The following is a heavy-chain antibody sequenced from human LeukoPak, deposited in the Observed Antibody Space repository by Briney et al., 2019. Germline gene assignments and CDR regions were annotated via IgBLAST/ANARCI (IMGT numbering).Heavy chain of an antibody. CDR1: GYTFTGYY. CDR3: ARSRSXXXLNYYGMDV. Sequence: ASVKVSCKASGYTFTGYYMHWVRQAPGQGLEWMGWINPNSGGTNYAQKFQGRVTMTRDTSISTAYMELSRLRSDDTAVYYCARSRSXXXLNYYGMDVWGQGTTVTVSX. CDR2: INPNSGGT. J-gene: IGHJ6*02. V-gene: IGHV1-2*02.